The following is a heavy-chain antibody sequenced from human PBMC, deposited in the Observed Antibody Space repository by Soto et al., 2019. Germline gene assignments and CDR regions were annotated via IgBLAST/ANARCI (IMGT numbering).Heavy chain of an antibody. V-gene: IGHV3-48*01. CDR2: ISSSSSTI. J-gene: IGHJ6*03. CDR1: GFTFSSYS. D-gene: IGHD2-2*01. Sequence: EVQLVESGGGLVQPGGSLRLSCAASGFTFSSYSMNWVRQAPGKGLEWVSYISSSSSTIYYADSVKGRFTISRDNAKNSLYLQMTSLGAEDTAVYSCARRTSYPPPMAYYSYYMDVWGKGTTVTVSS. CDR3: ARRTSYPPPMAYYSYYMDV.